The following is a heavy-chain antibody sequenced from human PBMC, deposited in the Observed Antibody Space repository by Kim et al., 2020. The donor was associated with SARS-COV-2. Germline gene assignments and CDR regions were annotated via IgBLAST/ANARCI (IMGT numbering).Heavy chain of an antibody. CDR2: IYYSGST. CDR3: ARLFFGIAVGGSEFDY. Sequence: SETLSLTCSVSGGSISSSTYYWGWIRQPPGKGLEWIGSIYYSGSTYYNPSLKSRVTISVDTSKNQFSLKLSSVTAADTAVYYCARLFFGIAVGGSEFDYWGQGTLVTVSS. D-gene: IGHD6-19*01. CDR1: GGSISSSTYY. J-gene: IGHJ4*02. V-gene: IGHV4-39*01.